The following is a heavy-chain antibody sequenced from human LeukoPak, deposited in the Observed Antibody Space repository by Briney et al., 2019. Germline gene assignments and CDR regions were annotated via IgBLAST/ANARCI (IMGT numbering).Heavy chain of an antibody. CDR3: AREGGIAARPFDY. J-gene: IGHJ4*02. Sequence: PSETLSLTCAVYGGSFSGYYWSWIRQPPGKGLEWIGEINHSGSTNYNPSLKSRVTLSVDTSKNQFSLKLSSVTAADTAVYYCAREGGIAARPFDYWGQGTLVTVSS. D-gene: IGHD6-6*01. CDR2: INHSGST. CDR1: GGSFSGYY. V-gene: IGHV4-34*01.